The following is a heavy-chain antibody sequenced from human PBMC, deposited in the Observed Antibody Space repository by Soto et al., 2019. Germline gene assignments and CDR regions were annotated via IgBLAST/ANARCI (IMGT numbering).Heavy chain of an antibody. CDR1: GVSISTGDYY. D-gene: IGHD5-12*01. V-gene: IGHV4-31*03. Sequence: TLSLTCSVSGVSISTGDYYWSWIRQHPGKGLAWIGFIHYSGSTYYTPSLKSRVTISVDTSNNQFSLKLSSVTAADTAVYYCARVATSSYFDYWGLGILVTVSS. J-gene: IGHJ4*02. CDR2: IHYSGST. CDR3: ARVATSSYFDY.